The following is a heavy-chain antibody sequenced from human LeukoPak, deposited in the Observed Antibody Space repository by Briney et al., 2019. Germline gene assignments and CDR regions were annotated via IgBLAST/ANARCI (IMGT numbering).Heavy chain of an antibody. V-gene: IGHV3-23*01. Sequence: GGSLRLSCAASGFTFDDYGMSWVRQAPGKGLEWVSAISGGGGSTYYADSVKGRFTISRDNSKNTLYLQMNSLRAEDTAVYHCAKALVGITTFDYWGQGTLVTVSS. J-gene: IGHJ4*02. CDR2: ISGGGGST. CDR1: GFTFDDYG. CDR3: AKALVGITTFDY. D-gene: IGHD1-26*01.